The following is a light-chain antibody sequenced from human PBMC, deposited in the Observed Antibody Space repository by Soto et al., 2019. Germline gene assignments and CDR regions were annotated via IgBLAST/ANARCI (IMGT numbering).Light chain of an antibody. Sequence: EIVLTQSPATLSLSPGERASLSCRASQSVSRYLAWYQQKPGQAPRLLIYDASNRATGVPPRFSGSGSGTDFTLTITSLEPEDFAVYYCQQRSRTFGGGPRVEIK. V-gene: IGKV3-11*01. CDR2: DAS. J-gene: IGKJ4*01. CDR1: QSVSRY. CDR3: QQRSRT.